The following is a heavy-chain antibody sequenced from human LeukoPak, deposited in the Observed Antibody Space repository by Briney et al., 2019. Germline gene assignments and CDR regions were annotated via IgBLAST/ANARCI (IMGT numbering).Heavy chain of an antibody. CDR1: GYTFTSYG. CDR3: ATEQTRYCSSTSCYGGYFDY. CDR2: ISTYNGNT. J-gene: IGHJ4*02. V-gene: IGHV1-18*01. Sequence: ASVKVSCKASGYTFTSYGISWVRQAPGQGLEWVGWISTYNGNTNYAQKPQGRVTITADESTSTAYMELSSLRAEDTAVYYCATEQTRYCSSTSCYGGYFDYWGQGTLATVSS. D-gene: IGHD2-2*01.